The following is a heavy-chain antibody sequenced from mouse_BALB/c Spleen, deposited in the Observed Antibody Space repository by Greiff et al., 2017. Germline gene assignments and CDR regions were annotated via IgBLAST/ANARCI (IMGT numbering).Heavy chain of an antibody. V-gene: IGHV5-17*02. Sequence: EVKLQESGGGLVQPGGSRKLSCAASGFTFSSFGMHWVRQAPEKGLEWVAYISSGSSTIYYADTVKGRFTISRDNPKNTLFLQMTSLRSEDTAMYYCARGPYYGSSFYFDYWGQGTTLTVSS. CDR3: ARGPYYGSSFYFDY. CDR1: GFTFSSFG. J-gene: IGHJ2*01. D-gene: IGHD1-1*01. CDR2: ISSGSSTI.